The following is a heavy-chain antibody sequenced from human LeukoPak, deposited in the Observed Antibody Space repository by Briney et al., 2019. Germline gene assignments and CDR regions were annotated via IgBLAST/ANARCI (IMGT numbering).Heavy chain of an antibody. Sequence: SGGSLRLSCEASGFTLSDSAMSWVRQASGRGLEWVSLISASGGNSYYADSVKGRFTVSRDSSKNTLHLQMNSLRAEDTAVYYCARDIELSCWGQGTLVTVSS. CDR2: ISASGGNS. V-gene: IGHV3-23*01. CDR1: GFTLSDSA. J-gene: IGHJ4*02. D-gene: IGHD1-26*01. CDR3: ARDIELSC.